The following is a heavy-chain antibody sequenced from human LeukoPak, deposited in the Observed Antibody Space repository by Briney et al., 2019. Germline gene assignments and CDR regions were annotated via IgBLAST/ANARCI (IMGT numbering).Heavy chain of an antibody. CDR3: ARLASSGWYSEDAFDI. J-gene: IGHJ3*02. V-gene: IGHV5-51*01. D-gene: IGHD6-19*01. Sequence: GESLQISCQGSGSTFTSYWIGWVRQLPGKGLEWMGIIFPDDPDTRYSPSFQGQVTISADKSVTTAYLQWTSLKASDTAIYYCARLASSGWYSEDAFDIWGQGTMVTVSS. CDR1: GSTFTSYW. CDR2: IFPDDPDT.